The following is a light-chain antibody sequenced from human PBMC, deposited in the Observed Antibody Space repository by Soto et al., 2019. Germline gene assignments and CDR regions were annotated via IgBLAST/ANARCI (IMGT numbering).Light chain of an antibody. CDR1: QSVSSNY. V-gene: IGKV3-20*01. J-gene: IGKJ4*01. CDR3: QQYGSSPPLT. Sequence: EIVLTQSPGTLSLSPGERATLSCRASQSVSSNYLAWYQQKPGQAPRLLIYGASSRATGIPDRFSGSGSGTDFTLTISRLETEDFAVYYCQQYGSSPPLTFGGGTKVELK. CDR2: GAS.